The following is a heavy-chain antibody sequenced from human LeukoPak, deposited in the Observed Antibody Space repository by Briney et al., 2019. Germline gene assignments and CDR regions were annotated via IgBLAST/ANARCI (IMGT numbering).Heavy chain of an antibody. D-gene: IGHD3-22*01. CDR1: GYTFTGYY. V-gene: IGHV1-46*01. Sequence: GASVKVSCKASGYTFTGYYMHWVRQAPGQGLEWMGIINPSGGSTSYAQKFQGRVTMTRDMSTSTVYMELSSLRAEDTAVYYCARLVGLYDSSGYPYYYYYMDVWGKGTTVTVSS. CDR3: ARLVGLYDSSGYPYYYYYMDV. CDR2: INPSGGST. J-gene: IGHJ6*03.